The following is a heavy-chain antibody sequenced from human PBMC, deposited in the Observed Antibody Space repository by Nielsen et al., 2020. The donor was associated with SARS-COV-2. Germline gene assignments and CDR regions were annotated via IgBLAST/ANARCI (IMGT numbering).Heavy chain of an antibody. Sequence: GESLKISCAASGFTFSNFAMNWVRQAPGKGLEWVSTIGVSGGGTYYADSLKGRFTISRDNSQNTLYLQMNSLGADDTAIYYCTRRVAGGTMDVWGQGTTVTVSS. D-gene: IGHD6-19*01. CDR2: IGVSGGGT. J-gene: IGHJ6*02. V-gene: IGHV3-23*01. CDR1: GFTFSNFA. CDR3: TRRVAGGTMDV.